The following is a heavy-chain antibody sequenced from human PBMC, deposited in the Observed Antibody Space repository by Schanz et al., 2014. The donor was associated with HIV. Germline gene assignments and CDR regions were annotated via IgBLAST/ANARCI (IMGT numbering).Heavy chain of an antibody. V-gene: IGHV3-74*01. Sequence: EEQLLESGGGLVHPGGSLRLSCAASGLTFSGSVMYWVRQAPGKGLVWVSRINGHGGSPTYADSVEGRFTISRDNGKKMVYLQMNSLRDEDTAVYYCATEPSDGMFGEHWGQGTLVAVSS. D-gene: IGHD3-10*02. J-gene: IGHJ4*02. CDR3: ATEPSDGMFGEH. CDR2: INGHGGSP. CDR1: GLTFSGSV.